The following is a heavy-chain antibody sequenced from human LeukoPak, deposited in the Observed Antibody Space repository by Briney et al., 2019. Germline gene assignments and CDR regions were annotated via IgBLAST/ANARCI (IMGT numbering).Heavy chain of an antibody. J-gene: IGHJ4*02. D-gene: IGHD2-15*01. V-gene: IGHV3-13*01. CDR3: ARAGNRATSFDY. CDR1: GFTFSNYD. CDR2: IGTAGDT. Sequence: GRSLRLSCAASGFTFSNYDMHWVRQTTGKRLEWVSAIGTAGDTYYQDSVRGRFTISRENAKNSLYLQMNSLRAGDTAVYYCARAGNRATSFDYWGQGTLVTVSS.